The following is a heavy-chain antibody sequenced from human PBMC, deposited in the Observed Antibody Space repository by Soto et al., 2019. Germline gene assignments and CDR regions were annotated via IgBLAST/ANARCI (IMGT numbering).Heavy chain of an antibody. CDR2: IYYSGNT. J-gene: IGHJ4*02. CDR1: GGSISSSSYY. V-gene: IGHV4-39*01. Sequence: SETLSLTCTVSGGSISSSSYYWGWIRQPPGKGLEWIGSIYYSGNTYYNPSLKSRVTISVDTAKNQFSLKLSSVTAADTAVYYCARGLITGSQYSGGWYYFDSWGQGTQVT. D-gene: IGHD1-26*01. CDR3: ARGLITGSQYSGGWYYFDS.